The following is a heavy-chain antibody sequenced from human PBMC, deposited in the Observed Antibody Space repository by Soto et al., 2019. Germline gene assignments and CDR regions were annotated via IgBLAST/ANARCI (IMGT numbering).Heavy chain of an antibody. CDR3: ARDPGTRSDY. V-gene: IGHV1-18*01. Sequence: QVQLVQSGAEVKKPGASVKVSCKASGYTFMSYGISWVRQAPGQGLEWMGWISAYNGNTNYAQKLQGRVTMTTDTSARTASMDQRRLRSDDTAVYSCARDPGTRSDYWGQGALVTVSS. J-gene: IGHJ4*02. D-gene: IGHD3-10*01. CDR1: GYTFMSYG. CDR2: ISAYNGNT.